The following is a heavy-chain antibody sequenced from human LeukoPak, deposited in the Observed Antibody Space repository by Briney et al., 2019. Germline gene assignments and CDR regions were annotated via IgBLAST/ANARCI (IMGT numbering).Heavy chain of an antibody. CDR1: GVTFSSYP. J-gene: IGHJ3*02. CDR3: AKGEGEYQLPPAAFDI. Sequence: QPGGSLRLSCAASGVTFSSYPMSWVRQAPGKGLECVSAISGSGGSTYSADSVKGRFPISRDNSKNTLYLQMNSLRAEDTAVYYCAKGEGEYQLPPAAFDIWGQGTMVTVSS. V-gene: IGHV3-23*01. CDR2: ISGSGGST. D-gene: IGHD2-2*01.